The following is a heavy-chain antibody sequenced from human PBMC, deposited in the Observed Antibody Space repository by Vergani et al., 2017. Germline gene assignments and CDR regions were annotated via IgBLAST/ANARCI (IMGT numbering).Heavy chain of an antibody. J-gene: IGHJ4*02. Sequence: QVQLVESGGGLVKPGGSLRLSCAASGFTFSDYYMSWIRQAPGKGLEWVSYISSSSRYIYYADSVKGRFTISRDNAKNSLYLQMNSLRAEDTAVYYCAREVRGYSGYDYDNDYWGQGTLVTVSS. V-gene: IGHV3-11*06. CDR2: ISSSSRYI. CDR3: AREVRGYSGYDYDNDY. D-gene: IGHD5-12*01. CDR1: GFTFSDYY.